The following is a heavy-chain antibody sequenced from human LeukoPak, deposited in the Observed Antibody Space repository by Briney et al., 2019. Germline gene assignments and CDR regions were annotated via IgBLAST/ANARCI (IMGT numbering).Heavy chain of an antibody. CDR3: ASPPTL. J-gene: IGHJ4*02. V-gene: IGHV4-34*01. CDR1: GGSFSGYY. CDR2: IHHSGST. Sequence: SETLSLTCAVYGGSFSGYYWSWIRQPPGKGLEWIGEIHHSGSTNYNPSLKSRVAISVDTSKNQFSLKLSSVTAADTAVYYCASPPTLWGQGTPVTVSS.